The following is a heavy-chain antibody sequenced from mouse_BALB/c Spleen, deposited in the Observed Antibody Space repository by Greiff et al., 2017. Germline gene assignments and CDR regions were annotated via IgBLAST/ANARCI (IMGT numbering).Heavy chain of an antibody. CDR2: ISSGGSYT. CDR3: ARQAYRYDAMDY. J-gene: IGHJ4*01. V-gene: IGHV5-6*01. D-gene: IGHD2-14*01. CDR1: GFTFSSYG. Sequence: EVMLVESGGDLVKPGGSLKLSCAASGFTFSSYGMSWVRQTPDKRLEWVATISSGGSYTYYPDSVKGRFTISRDNAKNTLYLQMSSLKSEDTAMYYCARQAYRYDAMDYWGQGTSVTVSS.